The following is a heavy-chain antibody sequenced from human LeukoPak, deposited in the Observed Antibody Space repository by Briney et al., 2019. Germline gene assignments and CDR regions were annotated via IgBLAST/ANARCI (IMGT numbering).Heavy chain of an antibody. CDR3: AKEGSGYYR. CDR1: GFTFSSYG. J-gene: IGHJ5*02. V-gene: IGHV3-30*18. CDR2: ISYDGSNK. D-gene: IGHD3-22*01. Sequence: GRSLRLSCAASGFTFSSYGMHWVRQAPGKGPEWVAVISYDGSNKYYADSVKGRFTISRDNSKNTPSLQMNSLRVEDTAMYYCAKEGSGYYRWGQGTLVTVSS.